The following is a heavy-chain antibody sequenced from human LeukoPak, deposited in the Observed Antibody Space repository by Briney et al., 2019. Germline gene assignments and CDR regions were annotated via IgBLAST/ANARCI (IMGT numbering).Heavy chain of an antibody. V-gene: IGHV4-61*02. CDR2: IYTSGST. D-gene: IGHD2-2*01. CDR3: ARIVPAAMNYYYYYMDV. J-gene: IGHJ6*03. Sequence: PSETLSLTCTVSGGSISSGSYYWSWIRQPAGKGLEWIGRIYTSGSTNYNPSLKSRVTMSVDTSKNQFSLKLSSVTAADTAVYYCARIVPAAMNYYYYYMDVWGKGTTVTISS. CDR1: GGSISSGSYY.